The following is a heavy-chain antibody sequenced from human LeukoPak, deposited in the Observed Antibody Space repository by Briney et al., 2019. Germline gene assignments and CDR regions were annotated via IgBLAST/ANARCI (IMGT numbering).Heavy chain of an antibody. V-gene: IGHV1-2*02. CDR2: INPHTGGT. D-gene: IGHD2-15*01. J-gene: IGHJ4*02. CDR3: ARPYCSGGSCHDYFDY. CDR1: GYTFTGYY. Sequence: GASVKVSCKASGYTFTGYYMHWVRQAPGRGLEWMGWINPHTGGTNYAQKFQGRVTMTRDTSISTAYMELSGLTSDDTAVYYCARPYCSGGSCHDYFDYWGQGTLVTVSS.